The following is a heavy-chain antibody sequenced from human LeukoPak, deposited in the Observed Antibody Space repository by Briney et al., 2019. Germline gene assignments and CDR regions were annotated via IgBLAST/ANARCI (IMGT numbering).Heavy chain of an antibody. D-gene: IGHD2-2*01. J-gene: IGHJ5*02. CDR2: ISSSSSYI. CDR1: GFTFSSYS. Sequence: GGSLRLSCAASGFTFSSYSMNWVRQAPGKGLEWVSSISSSSSYIYYADSVKGRFTISRDNAKNSLYLQMNSLRAEDTAVYYCAKDRGYCSSTSCYYWFDPWGQGTLVTVSS. CDR3: AKDRGYCSSTSCYYWFDP. V-gene: IGHV3-21*01.